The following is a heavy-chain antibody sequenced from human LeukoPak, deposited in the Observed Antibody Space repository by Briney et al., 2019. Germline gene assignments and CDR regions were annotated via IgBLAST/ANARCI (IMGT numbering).Heavy chain of an antibody. CDR1: GGSFSGYY. D-gene: IGHD3-22*01. J-gene: IGHJ5*02. V-gene: IGHV4-34*01. CDR3: ARAFSSGYWFDP. Sequence: TSETLSLTCAVYGGSFSGYYWSWIRQPPGKGLEWIGEINHSGSTNYNPSLKSRVTISVDTSKNQFSLKLSSVTAADTAVYYCARAFSSGYWFDPWGQGTLVIVSS. CDR2: INHSGST.